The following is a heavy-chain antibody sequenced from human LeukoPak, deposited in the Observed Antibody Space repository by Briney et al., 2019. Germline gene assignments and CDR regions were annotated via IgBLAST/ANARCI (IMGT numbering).Heavy chain of an antibody. D-gene: IGHD5/OR15-5a*01. Sequence: SETLSLTCAVYGGSFSGYYWSWIRQPPGKGLEWIGEINHSGSTNYNPSLKSRVTISVDTSKNQFSLKLSSVTAADTAVYYCARGRGVYGPIDYWGQGTLVTVSS. CDR3: ARGRGVYGPIDY. CDR2: INHSGST. V-gene: IGHV4-34*01. CDR1: GGSFSGYY. J-gene: IGHJ4*02.